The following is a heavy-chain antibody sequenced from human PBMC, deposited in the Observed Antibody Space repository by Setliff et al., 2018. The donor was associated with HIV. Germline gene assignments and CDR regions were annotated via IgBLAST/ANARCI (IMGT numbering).Heavy chain of an antibody. Sequence: SVKVSCKASGYTFTSYGISWVRQAPGQGLEWMGGIIPIFGTANYAQKFQGRVTITADESTSTAYMELSSLRSEDTAVYYCARGRIVVVVAATDYYGMDVWGQGTTVTVSS. CDR3: ARGRIVVVVAATDYYGMDV. CDR2: IIPIFGTA. CDR1: GYTFTSYG. V-gene: IGHV1-69*13. J-gene: IGHJ6*02. D-gene: IGHD2-15*01.